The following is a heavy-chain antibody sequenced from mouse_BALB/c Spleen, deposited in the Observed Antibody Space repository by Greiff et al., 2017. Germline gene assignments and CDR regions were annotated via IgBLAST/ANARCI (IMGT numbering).Heavy chain of an antibody. CDR1: GYSITSDYA. J-gene: IGHJ2*01. Sequence: ESGPGLVKPSQSLSLTCTVTGYSITSDYAWNWIRQFPGNKLEWMGYISYSGSTSYNPSLKSRISITRDTSKNQFFLQLNSVTTEDTATYYCATTVEGYFDYWGQGTTLTVSS. CDR2: ISYSGST. V-gene: IGHV3-2*02. D-gene: IGHD1-1*01. CDR3: ATTVEGYFDY.